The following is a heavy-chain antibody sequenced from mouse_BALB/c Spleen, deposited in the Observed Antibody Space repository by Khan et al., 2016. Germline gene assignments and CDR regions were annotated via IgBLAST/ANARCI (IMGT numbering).Heavy chain of an antibody. CDR1: GFDFSRYW. CDR3: ASPYYYGSSVAY. D-gene: IGHD1-1*01. Sequence: EVKLLESGGGLVQPGGSLKLSCAASGFDFSRYWMSWVRQAPGKGLEWIGEINPDSSTINYTPSLKDKFIISRDNAKNSLYLQMSKVRSEDTALYNCASPYYYGSSVAYWDQGTLVTVSA. CDR2: INPDSSTI. J-gene: IGHJ3*01. V-gene: IGHV4-1*02.